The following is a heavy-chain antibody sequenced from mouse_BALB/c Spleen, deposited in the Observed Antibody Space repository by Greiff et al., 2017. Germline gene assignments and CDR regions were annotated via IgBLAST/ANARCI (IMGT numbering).Heavy chain of an antibody. CDR2: ILPGSGST. V-gene: IGHV1-9*01. J-gene: IGHJ2*01. CDR3: ARFPHYYGSDY. CDR1: GYTFSSYW. D-gene: IGHD1-2*01. Sequence: QVQLQQSGAELMKPGASVKISCKATGYTFSSYWIEWVKQRPGHGLEWIGEILPGSGSTNYNEKFKGKATFTADTSSNTAYMQLSSLTSEDSAVYYCARFPHYYGSDYWGQGTTLTVSS.